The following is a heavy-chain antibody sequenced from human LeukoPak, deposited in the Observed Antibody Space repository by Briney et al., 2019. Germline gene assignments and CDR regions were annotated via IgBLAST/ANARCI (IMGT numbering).Heavy chain of an antibody. D-gene: IGHD3-3*01. J-gene: IGHJ3*02. V-gene: IGHV1-18*01. CDR1: GYTFTSYG. CDR3: ARTTIFGVVIRGAFDI. CDR2: ISAYNGNT. Sequence: ASVKVSCKASGYTFTSYGISWVRQAPGQGLEWMGWISAYNGNTNYAQKLQGRVTMTTDTSTSTAYMELRSLRSDDTAAYYCARTTIFGVVIRGAFDIWGQGTMVTVSS.